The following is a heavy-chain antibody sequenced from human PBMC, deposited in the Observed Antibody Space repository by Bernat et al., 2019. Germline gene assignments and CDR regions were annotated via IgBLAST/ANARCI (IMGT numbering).Heavy chain of an antibody. J-gene: IGHJ2*01. CDR1: GGSISGDY. CDR2: IHDSVTT. CDR3: ARGGASSRYFDL. Sequence: QLQLQESGPGLAKPSETLSLTCSVSGGSISGDYWSWIRQTPREGLEWIAYIHDSVTTSHNPSLRGRVTISIDTSRNQFSLKLTSVTSADTAVYFCARGGASSRYFDLWGRGTLVTVSS. V-gene: IGHV4-59*13. D-gene: IGHD3-16*01.